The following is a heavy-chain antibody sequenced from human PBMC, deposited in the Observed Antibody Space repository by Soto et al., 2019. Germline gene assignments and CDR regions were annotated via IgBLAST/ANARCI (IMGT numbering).Heavy chain of an antibody. CDR1: GFSLSNARMG. J-gene: IGHJ6*03. CDR2: IFSNDEK. V-gene: IGHV2-26*01. CDR3: PRITGCSGGSCSQNYNYMAV. Sequence: QVTLKESGPVLVKPTEPLTLTCTVSGFSLSNARMGVSWIRQPPGKALEWLAHIFSNDEKSYSTSLKSRLTISQDTSKSQVILTMNNNDPEDTATYYCPRITGCSGGSCSQNYNYMAVWGKGTTVTDSS. D-gene: IGHD2-15*01.